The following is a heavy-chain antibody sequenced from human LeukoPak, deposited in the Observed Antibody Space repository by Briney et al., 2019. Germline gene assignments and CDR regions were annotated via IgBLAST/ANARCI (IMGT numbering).Heavy chain of an antibody. CDR2: IYTSGST. V-gene: IGHV4-61*02. J-gene: IGHJ4*02. CDR3: ARAEWELGGGLFDY. CDR1: GGSISSGSYY. D-gene: IGHD1-26*01. Sequence: SQTLSLTCTVSGGSISSGSYYWSWIRQPAGKGLEWIGRIYTSGSTNYNPSLKSRVTISVDTSKNHFSLNLYSVTAADTAVYYCARAEWELGGGLFDYWGQGTLVTVSS.